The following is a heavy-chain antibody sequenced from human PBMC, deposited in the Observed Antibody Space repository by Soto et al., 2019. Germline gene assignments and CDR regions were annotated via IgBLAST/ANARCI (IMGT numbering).Heavy chain of an antibody. J-gene: IGHJ6*02. V-gene: IGHV3-73*02. D-gene: IGHD3-22*01. CDR3: TSYYDSSGYPSGVDV. Sequence: EVQLVESGGGLVQPGGSLKLSCAASGFTFSGSAMHWVRQASGKGLEWVGRIRSKANSYATAYAASVKGRFTISRDDSKNTAYLQMNSLKTEDTAVYYCTSYYDSSGYPSGVDVWGQGTTVTVSS. CDR1: GFTFSGSA. CDR2: IRSKANSYAT.